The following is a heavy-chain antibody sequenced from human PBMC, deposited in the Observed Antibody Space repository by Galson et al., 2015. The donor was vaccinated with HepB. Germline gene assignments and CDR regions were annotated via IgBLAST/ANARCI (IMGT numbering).Heavy chain of an antibody. D-gene: IGHD1-14*01. CDR2: IYPGDSST. CDR1: GYIFTSYW. V-gene: IGHV5-51*01. CDR3: ARGALTENWFDP. J-gene: IGHJ5*02. Sequence: QSGAEVKKPGESLKISCKGSGYIFTSYWIAWVRQMPGKGLGWMGIIYPGDSSTIYSPSFKGQVTISADKSMSTAYLQWSSLKASDTAIYYCARGALTENWFDPWGQGTLVTVSS.